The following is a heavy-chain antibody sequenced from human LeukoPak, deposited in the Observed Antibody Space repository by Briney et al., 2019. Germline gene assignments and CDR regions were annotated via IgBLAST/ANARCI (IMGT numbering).Heavy chain of an antibody. CDR3: ARDPRSLGRESDP. CDR1: GGSISSSSYY. CDR2: IYYSGST. D-gene: IGHD3-10*01. V-gene: IGHV4-39*07. Sequence: PSETLSLTCTVSGGSISSSSYYWGWIRQPPGKGLEWIGSIYYSGSTYYNPSLKSRVTISVDTSKNQFSLKLRSMTAADTAVYYCARDPRSLGRESDPWGQGTLVTVSS. J-gene: IGHJ5*02.